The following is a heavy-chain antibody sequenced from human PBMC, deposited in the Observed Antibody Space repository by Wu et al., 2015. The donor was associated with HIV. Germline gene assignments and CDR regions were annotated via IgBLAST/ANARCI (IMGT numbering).Heavy chain of an antibody. CDR3: ATTLREYYEQMFEY. J-gene: IGHJ4*02. CDR1: GGTFSSYA. Sequence: QVQLVQSGAEVKKPGSSVKVSCKASGGTFSSYAISWVRQAPGQGLEWMGGIIPIFGTANYAQNFQARVTITADESTSTAYLELNTLRSDDTALYFCATTLREYYEQMFEYWGQGTLVTVSS. D-gene: IGHD3-22*01. CDR2: IIPIFGTA. V-gene: IGHV1-69*12.